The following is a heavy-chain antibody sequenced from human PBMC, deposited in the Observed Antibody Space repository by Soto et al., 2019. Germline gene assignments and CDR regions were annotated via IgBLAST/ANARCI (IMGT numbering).Heavy chain of an antibody. CDR1: GFTVSSNY. D-gene: IGHD7-27*01. CDR3: ARAPSHWVLDC. Sequence: EVQLVESGGGLIQPGGSLRLSCAASGFTVSSNYMSWVRQAPGKGLEWVSLIYSGGSTFYADSVKGRFTISRDNSRKTRYLQMNRLRAEDTAVYYCARAPSHWVLDCWVHGTLVTVSS. V-gene: IGHV3-53*01. J-gene: IGHJ4*03. CDR2: IYSGGST.